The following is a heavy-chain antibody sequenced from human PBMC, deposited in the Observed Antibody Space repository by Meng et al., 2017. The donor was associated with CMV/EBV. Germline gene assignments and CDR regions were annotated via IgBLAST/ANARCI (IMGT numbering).Heavy chain of an antibody. J-gene: IGHJ4*02. V-gene: IGHV4-61*01. Sequence: SETLSLTCTVSGGSVSSGSYYWSWIRQPPGTGLEWIGYIYYSGSTNYNPSLKSRVTISVDTSKNQFSLKLSSVTAADTAVYYCARMVATTYHFDYWGQGTLVTVSS. CDR2: IYYSGST. CDR3: ARMVATTYHFDY. CDR1: GGSVSSGSYY. D-gene: IGHD5-24*01.